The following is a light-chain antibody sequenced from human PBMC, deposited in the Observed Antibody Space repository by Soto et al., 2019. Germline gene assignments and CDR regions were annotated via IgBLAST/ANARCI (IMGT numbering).Light chain of an antibody. CDR1: QGISKY. J-gene: IGKJ1*01. Sequence: DIQMTQSPSSLSASVGDIVTITCRASQGISKYLAWYQQKPGKVPTLLIYAASTLTSGVPSRFSGSGSGTHFTLNISRLQPEDVATYYCQKYNSAPQTFGEGTKVEIK. CDR2: AAS. CDR3: QKYNSAPQT. V-gene: IGKV1-27*01.